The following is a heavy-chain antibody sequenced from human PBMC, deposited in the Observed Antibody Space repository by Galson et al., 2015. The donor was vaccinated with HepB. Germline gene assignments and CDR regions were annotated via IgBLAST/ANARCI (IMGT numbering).Heavy chain of an antibody. CDR1: GFTFSSYG. CDR3: ARGPTVLLWFRDFYMDV. Sequence: SLRLSCAASGFTFSSYGMHWVRQAPGKGLEWVAVIWFDGSNKYYADSVKGRFTISRDNSKNTLYLEMNSLGAEDTAVYYCARGPTVLLWFRDFYMDVWGKGTTVTVSS. J-gene: IGHJ6*03. CDR2: IWFDGSNK. V-gene: IGHV3-33*01. D-gene: IGHD3-10*01.